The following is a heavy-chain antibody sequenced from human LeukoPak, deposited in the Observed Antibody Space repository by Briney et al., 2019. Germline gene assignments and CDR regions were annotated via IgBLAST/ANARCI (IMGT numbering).Heavy chain of an antibody. CDR1: GFTFSSYW. CDR2: INSDGNST. V-gene: IGHV3-74*01. Sequence: GGSLRLSCAASGFTFSSYWMHWVRQAPGKGMVWVSRINSDGNSTSYADSVKGRFTISRDNAKNTLYLQMDSLRAEDTAVYYCGRYRGSYHAVDYWGQGTLVTVSS. D-gene: IGHD1-26*01. CDR3: GRYRGSYHAVDY. J-gene: IGHJ4*02.